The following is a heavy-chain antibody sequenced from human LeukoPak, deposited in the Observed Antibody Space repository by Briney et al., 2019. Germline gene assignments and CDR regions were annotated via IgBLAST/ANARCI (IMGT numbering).Heavy chain of an antibody. CDR3: ARGRYDFWSGYYYYYGMDV. J-gene: IGHJ6*02. V-gene: IGHV4-59*01. D-gene: IGHD3-3*01. CDR1: GGYISSYY. Sequence: PSETLSLTCTVSGGYISSYYWSWIRQPPGKGLEWIGYIYYSGSTNYNPSLKSRVTISVDTSKNQFSLKLSSVTAADTAVYYCARGRYDFWSGYYYYYGMDVWGQGTTVTVSS. CDR2: IYYSGST.